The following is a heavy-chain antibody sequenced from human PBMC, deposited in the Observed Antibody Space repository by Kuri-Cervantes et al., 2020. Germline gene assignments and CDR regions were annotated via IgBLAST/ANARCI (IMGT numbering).Heavy chain of an antibody. J-gene: IGHJ4*02. D-gene: IGHD3-10*01. CDR1: GFTFSSYS. CDR2: ISSSSSYI. Sequence: GESLKISCAASGFTFSSYSMNWVRQAPGKGLEWVSSISSSSSYIYYADSVKGRFTISRDNAKNSLYLQMNSLRAEDTAVYYCARVRGLAVAPVPLDYWGQGTLVTVSS. CDR3: ARVRGLAVAPVPLDY. V-gene: IGHV3-21*01.